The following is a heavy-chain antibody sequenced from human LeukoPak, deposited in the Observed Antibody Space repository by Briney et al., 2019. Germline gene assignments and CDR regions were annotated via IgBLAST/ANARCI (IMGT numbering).Heavy chain of an antibody. CDR1: GGSISSSSYY. CDR2: IYYSGST. D-gene: IGHD4-11*01. CDR3: ARPNSNYLGNDAFDI. V-gene: IGHV4-39*07. Sequence: PSETLSLTCTVSGGSISSSSYYRGWIRQPPGKGLEWIGSIYYSGSTYYNPSLKSRVTISVDTSKNQFSLKLSSVTAADTAVYYCARPNSNYLGNDAFDIWGQGTMVTVSS. J-gene: IGHJ3*02.